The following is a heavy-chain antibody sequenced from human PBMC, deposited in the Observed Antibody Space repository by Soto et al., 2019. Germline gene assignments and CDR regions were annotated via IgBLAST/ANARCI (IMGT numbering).Heavy chain of an antibody. V-gene: IGHV1-69*12. Sequence: QVQLVQSGAEVKKPGSSVKVSCKASGGTFSSYAISWVRQAPGQGLEWMGGIIPIFGTANYGQKFQGRRTLTADEATSAAYMELSSLRSEDTAVYYCARDGGVYDYSPFDYWGQGTLVTVSS. CDR3: ARDGGVYDYSPFDY. CDR2: IIPIFGTA. J-gene: IGHJ4*02. CDR1: GGTFSSYA. D-gene: IGHD4-4*01.